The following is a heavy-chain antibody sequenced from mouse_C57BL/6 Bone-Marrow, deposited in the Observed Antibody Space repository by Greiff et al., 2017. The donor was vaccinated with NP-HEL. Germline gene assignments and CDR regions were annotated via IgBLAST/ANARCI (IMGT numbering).Heavy chain of an antibody. J-gene: IGHJ2*01. CDR2: INPGSGCT. CDR1: GYAFTNYL. Sequence: VQLQQSGAELVRPGTSVKVSCKASGYAFTNYLIEWVKQRPGQGLEWIGVINPGSGCTNYNEKFKGKATLPASKSSSTASMPLSSLTSEASAVYFCSRGSGYKYYFDYWGQGTTLTVSS. D-gene: IGHD1-1*01. V-gene: IGHV1-54*01. CDR3: SRGSGYKYYFDY.